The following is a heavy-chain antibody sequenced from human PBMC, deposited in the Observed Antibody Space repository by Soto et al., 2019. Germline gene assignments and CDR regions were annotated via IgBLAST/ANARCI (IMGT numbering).Heavy chain of an antibody. CDR2: ISAHNGNT. V-gene: IGHV1-18*01. D-gene: IGHD1-1*01. Sequence: QVHLVQSGAEVKKPGASVKVSCKASGYTFTSYGITWVRQSPVQGLEWMGWISAHNGNTDYAQKLQGRVIVTRDTSTSTAYMELRSLISDVTAVYSCTGGRYGDAWCQGDLVTFSS. CDR3: TGGRYGDA. CDR1: GYTFTSYG. J-gene: IGHJ5*02.